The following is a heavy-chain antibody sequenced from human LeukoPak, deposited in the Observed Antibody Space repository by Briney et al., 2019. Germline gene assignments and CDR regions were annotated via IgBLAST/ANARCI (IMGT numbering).Heavy chain of an antibody. Sequence: GASVQVSCKASGYTFTSYGISWVRQAPGQGLEWMGWISAYNGNTNYAQKLQGRVTMTTDTSTSTAYMELRSLRSDDTAVYYCARGRYLAEQLVLSDYWGQGTLVTVSS. CDR3: ARGRYLAEQLVLSDY. D-gene: IGHD6-13*01. J-gene: IGHJ4*02. CDR2: ISAYNGNT. V-gene: IGHV1-18*01. CDR1: GYTFTSYG.